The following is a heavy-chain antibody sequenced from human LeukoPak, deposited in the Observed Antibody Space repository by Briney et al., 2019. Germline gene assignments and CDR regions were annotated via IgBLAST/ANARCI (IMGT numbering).Heavy chain of an antibody. CDR2: IYSGGST. V-gene: IGHV3-53*01. Sequence: GGSLRLSCAASGFTVSSNYMSWVRQAPGKGLEWVSVIYSGGSTYYADSVKGRFTISRDNSKSTLYIQMNSLRAEDTAVYYCAKIPYDCSSTSCYSGAYYFDYWGQGTLVTVSS. J-gene: IGHJ4*02. CDR3: AKIPYDCSSTSCYSGAYYFDY. CDR1: GFTVSSNY. D-gene: IGHD2-2*01.